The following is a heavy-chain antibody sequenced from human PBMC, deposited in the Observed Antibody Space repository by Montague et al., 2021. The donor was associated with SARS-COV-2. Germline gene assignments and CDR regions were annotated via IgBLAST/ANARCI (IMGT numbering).Heavy chain of an antibody. V-gene: IGHV4-59*01. CDR3: ARESDRYRSGTQYFDL. CDR1: GGSISSYY. Sequence: SETLSLTCTVSGGSISSYYWSWIRQPPGRALEWIGYIYYSGSTNYNPSLNSRVTISVDTSKNQFSLKLTSVTAADTAVYFCARESDRYRSGTQYFDLWGRGTLVTVSS. CDR2: IYYSGST. J-gene: IGHJ2*01. D-gene: IGHD2-21*02.